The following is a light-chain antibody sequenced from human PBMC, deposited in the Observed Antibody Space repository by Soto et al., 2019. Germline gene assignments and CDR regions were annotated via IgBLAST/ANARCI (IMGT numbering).Light chain of an antibody. Sequence: EIVLTQSPGTLSLSPGERATLSCRASQSVYTNYLAWYQQKPGQAPRLLIYGASRRATGIPDRFSGSGSGTDFTLTISRLEPEDFAVYYCQHYGISPPVYTFGQGTKLEIK. CDR1: QSVYTNY. V-gene: IGKV3-20*01. CDR2: GAS. J-gene: IGKJ2*01. CDR3: QHYGISPPVYT.